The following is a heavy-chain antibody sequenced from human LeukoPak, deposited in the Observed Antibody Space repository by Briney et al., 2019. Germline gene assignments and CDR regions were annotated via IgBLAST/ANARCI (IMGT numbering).Heavy chain of an antibody. CDR3: ARGYSGYDPTYFDY. D-gene: IGHD5-12*01. CDR1: GGSISSYY. V-gene: IGHV4-59*12. J-gene: IGHJ4*02. CDR2: IYYSGST. Sequence: SSETLSLTCTVSGGSISSYYWSWIRQPPGKGLEWIGYIYYSGSTNYNPSLKSRVTISVATSKRQFSLNLSSVTDADTAVYYCARGYSGYDPTYFDYWGQGTLVTVSS.